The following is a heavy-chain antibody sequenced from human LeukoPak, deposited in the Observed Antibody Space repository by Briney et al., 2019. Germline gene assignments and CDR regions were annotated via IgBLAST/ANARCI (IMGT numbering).Heavy chain of an antibody. V-gene: IGHV3-23*01. J-gene: IGHJ4*01. Sequence: PGGSLRLSCTASGLSLNNYAMSWVRQVPGKGLEWVSASSSSDDGKWYAESVRGRFTISRDTSKNTVYLQMNSLRVEDAGVYYCAKAPVTSCRGAFCYPFDYWGHGTLATVSS. CDR3: AKAPVTSCRGAFCYPFDY. D-gene: IGHD2-21*01. CDR1: GLSLNNYA. CDR2: SSSSDDGK.